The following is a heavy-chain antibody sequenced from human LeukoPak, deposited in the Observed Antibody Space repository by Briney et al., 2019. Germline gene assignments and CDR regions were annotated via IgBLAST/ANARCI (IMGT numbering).Heavy chain of an antibody. CDR2: INPNSGGT. Sequence: ASVKVSCKASGHTFTGHYMHWVRQAPGQGLEWMGWINPNSGGTNYAQKFQGRVTMTRDTSITTGYMELSRLRSDDTAVYYCYGGTEYFQHWGQGTLVTVSS. CDR1: GHTFTGHY. V-gene: IGHV1-2*02. J-gene: IGHJ1*01. CDR3: YGGTEYFQH. D-gene: IGHD4-17*01.